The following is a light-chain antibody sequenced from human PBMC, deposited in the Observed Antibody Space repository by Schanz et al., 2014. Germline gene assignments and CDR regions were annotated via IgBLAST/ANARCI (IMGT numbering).Light chain of an antibody. CDR2: DAS. CDR3: QQYNDWPLT. CDR1: QSVTN. V-gene: IGKV3-11*01. J-gene: IGKJ4*01. Sequence: EIVLTQSPATLSLSPGDRATLSCRASQSVTNLAWYQQKPGQAPRLLIYDASNRATGIPARFSGSGSGTDFSPYTTRLQPDDFAVYYCQQYNDWPLTFGGGTKVEIK.